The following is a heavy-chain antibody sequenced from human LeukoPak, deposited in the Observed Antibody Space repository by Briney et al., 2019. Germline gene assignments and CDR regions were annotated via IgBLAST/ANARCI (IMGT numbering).Heavy chain of an antibody. CDR3: ASIAVAASDY. Sequence: GGSLRLSCAASGFTFSSYAMHWVHQAPGKGLEWVAVISYDGSNKYYADSMKGRFTISRDNSKNTLYLQMNSLRAEDTAIYYCASIAVAASDYWGQGTLVTVSS. CDR2: ISYDGSNK. J-gene: IGHJ4*02. D-gene: IGHD6-19*01. CDR1: GFTFSSYA. V-gene: IGHV3-30*04.